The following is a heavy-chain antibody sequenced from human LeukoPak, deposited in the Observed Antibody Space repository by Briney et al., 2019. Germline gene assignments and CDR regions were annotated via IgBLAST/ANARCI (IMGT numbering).Heavy chain of an antibody. J-gene: IGHJ4*02. CDR2: IYYSGST. Sequence: PSQTLSLTCTVSGGSISSGGYYWSWIRQHPGKGLEWIGYIYYSGSTYYNPSLKSRVTISVDMSKNQFSLKLSSVTAADTAVYYCAGHHPRNTVDFWGQGTLVTVSS. CDR1: GGSISSGGYY. D-gene: IGHD2/OR15-2a*01. CDR3: AGHHPRNTVDF. V-gene: IGHV4-31*03.